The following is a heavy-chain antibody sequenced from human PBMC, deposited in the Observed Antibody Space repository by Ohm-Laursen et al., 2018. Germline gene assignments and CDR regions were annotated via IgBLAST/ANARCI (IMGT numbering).Heavy chain of an antibody. J-gene: IGHJ6*02. CDR2: ISSSGSTI. D-gene: IGHD6-19*01. CDR3: ARDKVAGLYYYYGMDV. V-gene: IGHV3-11*04. Sequence: GSLRLSCSASGFTFSDYYMSWIRQAPGKGLEWVSYISSSGSTIYYTDSVKGRFTISRDNAKNSLYLQMNSLRAEDTAVYYCARDKVAGLYYYYGMDVWGQGTTVTVSS. CDR1: GFTFSDYY.